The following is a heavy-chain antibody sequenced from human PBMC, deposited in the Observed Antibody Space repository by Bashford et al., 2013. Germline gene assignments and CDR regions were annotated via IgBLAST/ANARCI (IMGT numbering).Heavy chain of an antibody. Sequence: VRQAPGKGLEWVSTISASGHGTYYADSVKGRFTISRDNSKSTLYLQMNSLRAEDTAVYYCAKDTAAGGASESWGQGTLVTVSS. CDR3: AKDTAAGGASES. D-gene: IGHD1-26*01. V-gene: IGHV3-23*01. J-gene: IGHJ5*02. CDR2: ISASGHGT.